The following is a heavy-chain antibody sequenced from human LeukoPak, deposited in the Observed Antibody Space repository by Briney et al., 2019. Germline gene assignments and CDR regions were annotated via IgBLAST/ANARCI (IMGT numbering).Heavy chain of an antibody. CDR3: ARAGSGSGWYFDY. V-gene: IGHV1-46*01. D-gene: IGHD6-19*01. CDR2: INPSGGST. J-gene: IGHJ4*02. CDR1: GYTFTSYY. Sequence: ASVTVSCKSSGYTFTSYYMYWVRQAPGQGLEWMGIINPSGGSTSYAQKFQGRVTMTTDTSTSTAYMELRSLRFDDTAVYYCARAGSGSGWYFDYWGQGTLVTVSS.